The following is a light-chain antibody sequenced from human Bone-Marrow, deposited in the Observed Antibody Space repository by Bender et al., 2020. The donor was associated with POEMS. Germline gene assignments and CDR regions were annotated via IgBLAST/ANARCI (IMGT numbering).Light chain of an antibody. V-gene: IGLV2-14*03. CDR3: RSHSSFTTLGV. Sequence: QSALTQPASVSGSPGQSITISCTGTSHDIGAYDYVSWYQQFPGKAPKLIIYNLSSRPSGISARFSGSKSGDTASLTISVLLPEDEAEYFCRSHSSFTTLGVFGGGTKLTVL. CDR1: SHDIGAYDY. CDR2: NLS. J-gene: IGLJ3*02.